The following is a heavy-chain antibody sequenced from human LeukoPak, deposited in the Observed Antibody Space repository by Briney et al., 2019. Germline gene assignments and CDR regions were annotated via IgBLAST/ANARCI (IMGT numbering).Heavy chain of an antibody. CDR2: INLSSGGT. V-gene: IGHV1-2*02. CDR3: ARMGAATIPYYYYYGMDV. J-gene: IGHJ6*02. Sequence: GASVKLSCKSAGYTFTCYDMHWVRQAPGQGLEWMGWINLSSGGTNYAQKFQGRVTMTRDTSISTAYMELSRLRSDDTAVYYFARMGAATIPYYYYYGMDVWGQGTTVTVSS. CDR1: GYTFTCYD. D-gene: IGHD5-12*01.